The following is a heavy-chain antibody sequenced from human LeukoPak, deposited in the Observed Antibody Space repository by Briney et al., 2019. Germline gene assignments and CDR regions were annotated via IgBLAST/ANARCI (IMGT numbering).Heavy chain of an antibody. CDR2: IYDSGST. Sequence: ASETLALTCTVSGGSISGYYWSWIRQPPGKGLEWIGYIYDSGSTNYNPSLKSRVTISVDTSKNQFSLKLSSVTAADTAVYYCARGGSGYDSFYYYGMDVWGQGTTVTVSS. J-gene: IGHJ6*02. V-gene: IGHV4-59*01. CDR1: GGSISGYY. CDR3: ARGGSGYDSFYYYGMDV. D-gene: IGHD5-12*01.